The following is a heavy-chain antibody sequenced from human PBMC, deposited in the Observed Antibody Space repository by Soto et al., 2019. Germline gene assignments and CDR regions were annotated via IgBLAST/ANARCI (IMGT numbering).Heavy chain of an antibody. CDR2: IYHSGST. CDR3: ARAVGDSCTDCVCSDAGGLDV. J-gene: IGHJ6*02. D-gene: IGHD2-8*01. CDR1: GGSITNIATS. V-gene: IGHV4-30-2*01. Sequence: QLHLQESGSRLLRPSQTLSLTCAVSGGSITNIATSWTWLRQPPGKGLEWIGYIYHSGSTYYNPSLKSRVAISVAKSKNQLSLHLSSVTAADTAVYYCARAVGDSCTDCVCSDAGGLDVWGHGTTVTVS.